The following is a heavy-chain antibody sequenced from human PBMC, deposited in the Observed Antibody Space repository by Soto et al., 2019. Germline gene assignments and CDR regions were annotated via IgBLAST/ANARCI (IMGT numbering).Heavy chain of an antibody. CDR3: ACGGDYRILTGKKFDE. CDR1: GGSIGSYY. Sequence: PSETLSLTCTVSGGSIGSYYWSWIRQPPGKGLEWIGYTYYSGSTKYNPSLKSRVTISVDTSKNQFSLTLSCVIAADQAVYYCACGGDYRILTGKKFDEWGQGTRLTLAS. J-gene: IGHJ4*01. CDR2: TYYSGST. V-gene: IGHV4-59*08. D-gene: IGHD3-9*01.